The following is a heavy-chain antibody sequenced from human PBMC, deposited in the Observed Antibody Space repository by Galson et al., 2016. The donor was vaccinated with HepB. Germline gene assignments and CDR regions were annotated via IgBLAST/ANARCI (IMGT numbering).Heavy chain of an antibody. CDR2: ISYSETT. Sequence: SETLSLTCTVSGDFTSPYYWSWIRQPPGKGLEWIGYISYSETTKYNPSLKSRVAISIDTSRNQFSLKLTSVTAADTAVYYCAALLASGYGTGRLDYWGQGTLVPVSS. CDR3: AALLASGYGTGRLDY. D-gene: IGHD5-18*01. CDR1: GDFTSPYY. V-gene: IGHV4-59*01. J-gene: IGHJ4*02.